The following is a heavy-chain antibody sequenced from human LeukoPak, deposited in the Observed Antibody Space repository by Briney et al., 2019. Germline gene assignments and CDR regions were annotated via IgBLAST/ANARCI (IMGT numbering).Heavy chain of an antibody. D-gene: IGHD3-22*01. CDR2: ISSSSSYI. CDR3: ARDPYDSSGYYLRAIDY. V-gene: IGHV3-21*01. J-gene: IGHJ4*02. Sequence: GGSLRLSCAAPGFTFSSYSMNWVRQAPGKGLEWVSSISSSSSYIYYADSVKGRFTISRDNAKNSLYLQMNSLRAEDTAVYYCARDPYDSSGYYLRAIDYWGQGTLVTVSS. CDR1: GFTFSSYS.